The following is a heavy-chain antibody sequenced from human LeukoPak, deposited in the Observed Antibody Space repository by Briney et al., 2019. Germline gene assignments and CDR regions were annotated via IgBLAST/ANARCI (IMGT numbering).Heavy chain of an antibody. Sequence: GGSLRLSCAASGFTFSSYAMHWVRQAPGKGLEYVSAISSNGGSTYYANSVKGRFTISRDNSKNTLYLQMGSLRAEDMAVYYCARASGIAAAVPYYFDYWGQGTLVTVSS. D-gene: IGHD6-13*01. CDR1: GFTFSSYA. J-gene: IGHJ4*02. CDR2: ISSNGGST. CDR3: ARASGIAAAVPYYFDY. V-gene: IGHV3-64*01.